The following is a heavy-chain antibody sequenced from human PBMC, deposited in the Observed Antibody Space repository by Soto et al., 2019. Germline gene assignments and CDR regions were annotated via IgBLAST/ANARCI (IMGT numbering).Heavy chain of an antibody. Sequence: EVQLVESGGGLVKPGGSLRLSCAASGFAFSSYSMNWVRQAPGKGLEWVAFITIRSSYIYYADSVRGRFTVSRDNAKDSLYLHMDGRRAEDTDVYYCGTDDGWLVVDSGGLGTVVTVSS. V-gene: IGHV3-21*06. CDR2: ITIRSSYI. CDR1: GFAFSSYS. D-gene: IGHD6-19*01. J-gene: IGHJ4*02. CDR3: GTDDGWLVVDS.